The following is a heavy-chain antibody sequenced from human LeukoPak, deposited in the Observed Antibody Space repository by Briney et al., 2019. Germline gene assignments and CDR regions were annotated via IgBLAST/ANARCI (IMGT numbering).Heavy chain of an antibody. CDR1: GYSLSEVS. J-gene: IGHJ5*02. Sequence: ASVKVSCKVSGYSLSEVSIHWVRQAPGKGLEWMGGIDPEDHESIYAQKFQGRVTMTEDTSTDTAYMEISSLRAEDTAVYYCATGPRRYYDSRGYYYARGWFDPWGQGTLVTVSS. V-gene: IGHV1-24*01. D-gene: IGHD3-22*01. CDR2: IDPEDHES. CDR3: ATGPRRYYDSRGYYYARGWFDP.